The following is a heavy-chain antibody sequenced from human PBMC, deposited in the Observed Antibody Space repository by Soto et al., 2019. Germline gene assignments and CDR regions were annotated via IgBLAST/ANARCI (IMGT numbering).Heavy chain of an antibody. D-gene: IGHD4-4*01. CDR2: IRPNDGHT. V-gene: IGHV1-18*01. J-gene: IGHJ4*02. CDR3: AIIGSGDYSDFDS. Sequence: ASVKVSCKGLGYTFTSYGISWVRQAPGQGLEWMGWIRPNDGHTNYAQKFQDRVTMTRDTSTTTVYMDLRSLGSDDTAVYYCAIIGSGDYSDFDSWGQGTLVPVSS. CDR1: GYTFTSYG.